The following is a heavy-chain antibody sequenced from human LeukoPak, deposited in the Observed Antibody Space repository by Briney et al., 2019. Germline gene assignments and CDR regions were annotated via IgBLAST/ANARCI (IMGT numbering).Heavy chain of an antibody. Sequence: PGGSLRLSCAASGFTFSSYWMHWVRQAPGKGLVWVSRINSDGNTTNYADSVKGRFTISRDNSKNTLYLQMNSLRAEDTAVYYCARARGYYYYYMDVWGKGTTVTVSS. CDR2: INSDGNTT. V-gene: IGHV3-74*01. D-gene: IGHD6-13*01. CDR3: ARARGYYYYYMDV. CDR1: GFTFSSYW. J-gene: IGHJ6*03.